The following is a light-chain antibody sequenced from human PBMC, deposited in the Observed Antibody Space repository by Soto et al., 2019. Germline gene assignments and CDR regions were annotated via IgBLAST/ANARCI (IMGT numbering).Light chain of an antibody. Sequence: QSVLTQSPSASASLGASVKLTCTLSSGHSSYAIAWHQQQPEKGPRYLMKVNTDGSHNKGDGIPDRFSGSSSGAERYLTLSSLQSEDEADYYCQTWGAGFSVVFGGGTKLTVL. V-gene: IGLV4-69*01. J-gene: IGLJ2*01. CDR2: VNTDGSH. CDR3: QTWGAGFSVV. CDR1: SGHSSYA.